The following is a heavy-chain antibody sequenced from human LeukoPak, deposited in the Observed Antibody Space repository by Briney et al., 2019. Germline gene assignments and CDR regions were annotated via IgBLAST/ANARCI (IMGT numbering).Heavy chain of an antibody. CDR1: GYTFTSYY. D-gene: IGHD1-14*01. Sequence: ASVKVSCKASGYTFTSYYMHLVRQAPGQGLEWMGVINPSDGSTTYAQKFQGRVTVTRDTSTSTVYMELSSLRSEDTAVYYCARAWRYTDWFDPWGQGTLVTVSS. V-gene: IGHV1-46*01. CDR3: ARAWRYTDWFDP. J-gene: IGHJ5*02. CDR2: INPSDGST.